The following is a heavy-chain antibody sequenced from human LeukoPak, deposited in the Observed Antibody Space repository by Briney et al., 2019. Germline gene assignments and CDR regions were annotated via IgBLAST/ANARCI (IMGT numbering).Heavy chain of an antibody. Sequence: SETLSLTCTVSGYSISSGYYLGWTRQPPGKGLEWIGTIHHSGSTYHNPSLKSRVTISVDTSKNQFSLKMSSVTAADTAVYHCARVVTRGGNDYWGQGTLVTVSS. V-gene: IGHV4-38-2*02. J-gene: IGHJ4*02. CDR3: ARVVTRGGNDY. CDR1: GYSISSGYY. CDR2: IHHSGST. D-gene: IGHD3-10*01.